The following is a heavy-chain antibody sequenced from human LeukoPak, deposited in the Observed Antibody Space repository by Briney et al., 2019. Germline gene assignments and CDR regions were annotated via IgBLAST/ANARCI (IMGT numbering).Heavy chain of an antibody. CDR3: AREVWQQLIGYGMDV. V-gene: IGHV1-69*13. J-gene: IGHJ6*04. CDR2: IIPIFGTA. CDR1: GGTFSSYA. Sequence: ASVKVSCKASGGTFSSYAISWVRQAPGQGLEWMGGIIPIFGTANYAQKFQGRVTITADESTSTAYMELSSLRSEDTAVYYCAREVWQQLIGYGMDVGGKGTTVTVSS. D-gene: IGHD6-13*01.